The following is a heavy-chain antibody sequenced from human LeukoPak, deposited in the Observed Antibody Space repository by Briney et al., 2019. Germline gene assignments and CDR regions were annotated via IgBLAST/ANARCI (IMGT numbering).Heavy chain of an antibody. Sequence: GGSLRLSCAASGFTFSVYAMSWVRQAPGKGLEWVSSISSGSSTIYYADSVKGRFTISRDNAKNSLYLQMSSLRAEDTAVYYCARDGVFSFAYWGQGTLVTVSS. CDR2: ISSGSSTI. V-gene: IGHV3-48*01. CDR1: GFTFSVYA. J-gene: IGHJ4*02. CDR3: ARDGVFSFAY. D-gene: IGHD3-3*01.